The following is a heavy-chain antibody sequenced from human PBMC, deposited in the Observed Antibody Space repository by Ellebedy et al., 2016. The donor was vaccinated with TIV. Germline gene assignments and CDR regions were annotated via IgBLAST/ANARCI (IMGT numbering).Heavy chain of an antibody. CDR2: VTYNGKDT. V-gene: IGHV3-30*04. D-gene: IGHD3-10*01. J-gene: IGHJ4*02. CDR3: ARARTLGSGSSLDH. Sequence: GGSLRLSXAASNFNFHEDAMHWVRQAPGKGLEWVALVTYNGKDTYYADSVRGRFTISRDNSKSTVYLQMRSLNPNDTAVYFCARARTLGSGSSLDHWGQGTLVAVSS. CDR1: NFNFHEDA.